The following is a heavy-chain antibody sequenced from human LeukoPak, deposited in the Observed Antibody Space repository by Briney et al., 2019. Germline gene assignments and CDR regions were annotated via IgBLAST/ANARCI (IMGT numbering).Heavy chain of an antibody. CDR1: GFTFSSYW. CDR3: ASLVIAFPNDY. V-gene: IGHV3-74*01. Sequence: GGSLRLSCAASGFTFSSYWMHWVRQAPGKGLVWVSRINSDGSSTSYADSVKGRFTISRDNAKNTLYLQMNSLRAEDTAVYYCASLVIAFPNDYWGQGTLVTVSS. CDR2: INSDGSST. J-gene: IGHJ4*02. D-gene: IGHD2-21*01.